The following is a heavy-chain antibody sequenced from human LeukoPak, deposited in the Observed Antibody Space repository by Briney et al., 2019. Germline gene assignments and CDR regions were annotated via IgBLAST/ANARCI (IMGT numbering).Heavy chain of an antibody. CDR1: GYTFTSYY. Sequence: ASVKVSCTASGYTFTSYYMHWVRQAPGQGLEWMGIINPSGGSTSYAQKFQGRVTMTRDTSTSTVYMELSSLRSEDTAVYYCATLSYDSSATGDAFDIWGQGTMVTVSS. D-gene: IGHD3-22*01. CDR3: ATLSYDSSATGDAFDI. J-gene: IGHJ3*02. V-gene: IGHV1-46*01. CDR2: INPSGGST.